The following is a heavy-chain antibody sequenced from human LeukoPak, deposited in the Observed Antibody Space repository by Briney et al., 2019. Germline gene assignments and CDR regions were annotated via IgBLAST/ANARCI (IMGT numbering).Heavy chain of an antibody. V-gene: IGHV4-30-4*08. CDR1: GGSVSSGDYY. CDR3: ARQRICSGAHCYYYMDV. D-gene: IGHD2-15*01. CDR2: IHSSGIT. Sequence: SETLSLTCTVSGGSVSSGDYYWSWIRQPPGKGPEYIGYIHSSGITYYSPSPKSRLTASVDMSRKQFSLRLTSVTAADTAVYYCARQRICSGAHCYYYMDVWGKGTTVTVSS. J-gene: IGHJ6*03.